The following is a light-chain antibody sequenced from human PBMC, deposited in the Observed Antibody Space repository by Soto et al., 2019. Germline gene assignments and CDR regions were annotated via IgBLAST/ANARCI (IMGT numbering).Light chain of an antibody. CDR1: QTISSD. CDR2: GAS. CDR3: QQYNYWPPVT. Sequence: EIVMTQSPATLSVSPGERATLSCRASQTISSDLAWYQQKPGQAPRLLIYGASTRATGIPARFSGRGSGTEFTLTISSLQSEDFAVYYCQQYNYWPPVTFGGGTKVEI. J-gene: IGKJ4*01. V-gene: IGKV3-15*01.